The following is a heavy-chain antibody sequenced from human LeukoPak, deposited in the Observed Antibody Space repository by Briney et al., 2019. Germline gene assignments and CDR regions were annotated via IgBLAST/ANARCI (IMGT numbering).Heavy chain of an antibody. Sequence: SETLSLTRTVSGGSISSSSYYWGWIRQPPGKGLEWIGSIYYSGSTYYNPSLKSRVTISVDTSKNQFSLKLSSVTAADTAVYYCARRGYSYGPSYYFDYWGQGTLVTVSS. CDR2: IYYSGST. CDR1: GGSISSSSYY. V-gene: IGHV4-39*07. J-gene: IGHJ4*02. CDR3: ARRGYSYGPSYYFDY. D-gene: IGHD5-18*01.